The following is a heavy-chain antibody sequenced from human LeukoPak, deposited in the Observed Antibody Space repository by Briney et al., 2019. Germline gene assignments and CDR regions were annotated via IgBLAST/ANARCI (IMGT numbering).Heavy chain of an antibody. Sequence: PSETLSLTCAVSGGSISSYYWSWIRQPPGKGLERIGYIHYSGSSNYNPSLKSRVTISIDTSKNQFSLKLSSVTAADTAVYYCAKSGRYDTLTGYYIDYWGQGALVTVSS. D-gene: IGHD3-9*01. V-gene: IGHV4-59*01. CDR3: AKSGRYDTLTGYYIDY. J-gene: IGHJ4*02. CDR1: GGSISSYY. CDR2: IHYSGSS.